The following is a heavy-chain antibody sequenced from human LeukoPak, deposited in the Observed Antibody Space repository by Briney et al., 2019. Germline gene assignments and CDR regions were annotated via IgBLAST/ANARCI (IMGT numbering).Heavy chain of an antibody. J-gene: IGHJ1*01. CDR1: GGSISSYY. V-gene: IGHV4-4*07. Sequence: SETLSLTCTVSGGSISSYYRSWIRQPAGKGLEWIGRIYTSGSTNYNPSLKSRVTMSVDTSKNQFSLKLSSVTAADTAVYYCARDRHEDGYNYLYFQHWGQGTLVTVSS. CDR2: IYTSGST. CDR3: ARDRHEDGYNYLYFQH. D-gene: IGHD5-24*01.